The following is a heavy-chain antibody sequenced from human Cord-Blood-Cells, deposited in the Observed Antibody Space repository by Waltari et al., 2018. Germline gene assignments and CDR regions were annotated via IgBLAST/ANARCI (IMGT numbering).Heavy chain of an antibody. D-gene: IGHD5-18*01. CDR2: IIPILGIA. V-gene: IGHV1-69*09. Sequence: QVQLVQSGAEVKKPGSSVKVSCKASGGTFSSYAISWVRQAPGQGLEWKGRIIPILGIANYAQKFQGRVTITADKSTSTAYMELSSLRSEDTAVYYCARGGSYGYWFDPWGQGTLVTVSS. CDR1: GGTFSSYA. CDR3: ARGGSYGYWFDP. J-gene: IGHJ5*02.